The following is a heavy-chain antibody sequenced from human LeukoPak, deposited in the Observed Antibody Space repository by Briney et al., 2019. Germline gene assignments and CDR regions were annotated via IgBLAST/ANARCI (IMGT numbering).Heavy chain of an antibody. V-gene: IGHV3-30*02. CDR3: ANGFRAARLPPVDP. CDR2: IRYDGRNK. Sequence: GGSLRLSCAASGFTFSSYGMHWVRQAPGKGLEWVAFIRYDGRNKYYPDSVKGRFTISRDNSKNTLYLQMNSLRAEDTAVYYCANGFRAARLPPVDPWGQGTLVTVSS. J-gene: IGHJ5*02. CDR1: GFTFSSYG. D-gene: IGHD6-6*01.